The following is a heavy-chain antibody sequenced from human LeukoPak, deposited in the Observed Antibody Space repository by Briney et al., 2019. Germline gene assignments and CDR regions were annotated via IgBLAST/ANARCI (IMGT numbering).Heavy chain of an antibody. CDR3: ARDRASAGGFDY. CDR2: IYYSGTT. V-gene: IGHV4-59*01. CDR1: GGSISPYY. D-gene: IGHD2-15*01. J-gene: IGHJ4*02. Sequence: SETLSLTCSVSGGSISPYYWSWIRQPPGKGLEWIGYIYYSGTTNHNPSLQSRVTISVATSKNQFSLKLSSVTAADTAIYYCARDRASAGGFDYWGQGTLVTVSS.